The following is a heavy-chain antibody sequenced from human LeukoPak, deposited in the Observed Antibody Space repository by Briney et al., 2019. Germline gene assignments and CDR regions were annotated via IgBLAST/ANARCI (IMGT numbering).Heavy chain of an antibody. CDR3: ARTNSGYYEGAFDM. CDR2: IYPGDSDT. V-gene: IGHV5-51*01. D-gene: IGHD3-22*01. Sequence: GESLKISCKGSGYTFTDYWIGWVRQMPGKGLEYMGIIYPGDSDTRYSPSFEGQVSISADKSISTAYLQWSSLKASDTAIYYCARTNSGYYEGAFDMWGQGTMVTVSS. J-gene: IGHJ3*02. CDR1: GYTFTDYW.